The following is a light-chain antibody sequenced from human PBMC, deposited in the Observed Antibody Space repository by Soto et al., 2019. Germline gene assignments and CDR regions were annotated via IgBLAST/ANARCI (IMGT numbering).Light chain of an antibody. Sequence: LTHPASLSWAPGHSIPISRNGTNRGVGGYNFVPWYQQHPDKAPKLMIYDVTNRPSGVSNRFSGSKSGNTASLTISGLQAEDEADYYCSLYTSISTYVFGTGTKVTVL. CDR2: DVT. J-gene: IGLJ1*01. CDR1: NRGVGGYNF. V-gene: IGLV2-14*01. CDR3: SLYTSISTYV.